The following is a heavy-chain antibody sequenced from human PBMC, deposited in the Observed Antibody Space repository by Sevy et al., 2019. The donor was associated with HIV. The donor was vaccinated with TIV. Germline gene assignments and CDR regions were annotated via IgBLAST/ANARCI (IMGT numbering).Heavy chain of an antibody. CDR1: GFSFKNVW. V-gene: IGHV3-15*01. CDR3: ATVLGAGAAGAFEI. J-gene: IGHJ3*02. Sequence: GGSLRLSCAGSGFSFKNVWMTWVRQTPGKGLEWVGHAKRKSDGGSIDYGSPVNGRFTISRDDSKDMLYLHMSSLKTEDTGVYYCATVLGAGAAGAFEIWGQGTMVTVSS. D-gene: IGHD1-26*01. CDR2: AKRKSDGGSI.